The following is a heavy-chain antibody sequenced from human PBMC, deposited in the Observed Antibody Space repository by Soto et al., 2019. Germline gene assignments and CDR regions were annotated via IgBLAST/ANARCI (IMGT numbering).Heavy chain of an antibody. J-gene: IGHJ5*02. CDR3: ARDGEDIVVVPAAFDP. Sequence: SVKVCCKASVGTFSSYTISWVRQAPGQGLEWMGRIIPILGIANYAQKFQGRVTITADKSTSTAYMELSSLRSEDTAVYYCARDGEDIVVVPAAFDPWGQGTLVTVSS. CDR1: VGTFSSYT. D-gene: IGHD2-2*01. V-gene: IGHV1-69*02. CDR2: IIPILGIA.